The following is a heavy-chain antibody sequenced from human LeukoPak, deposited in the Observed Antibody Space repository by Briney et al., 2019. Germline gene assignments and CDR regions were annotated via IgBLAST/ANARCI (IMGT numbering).Heavy chain of an antibody. V-gene: IGHV1-18*01. D-gene: IGHD3-10*01. Sequence: ASAKVSCKASGYTFTSYGISWVRQAPGQGLEWMGWVSAYNGNTNYAQKLQGRVTMTTDTSTSTAYMELRSLRSDDTAVYYCARAGSPATPFDYWGQGTLVTVSS. CDR1: GYTFTSYG. CDR2: VSAYNGNT. J-gene: IGHJ4*02. CDR3: ARAGSPATPFDY.